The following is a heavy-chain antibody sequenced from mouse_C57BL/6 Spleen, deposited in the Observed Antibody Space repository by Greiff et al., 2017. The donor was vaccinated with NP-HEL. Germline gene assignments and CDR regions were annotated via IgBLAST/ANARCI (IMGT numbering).Heavy chain of an antibody. D-gene: IGHD1-1*01. J-gene: IGHJ1*03. CDR3: ARSPYYYGSSYWYFDV. Sequence: QVQLQQSGPELVKPGASVKTSCKASGYAFSSSWMNWVKQRPGKGLEWIGRIYPGDGDTNYNGKFKGKATLTADKSSSTAYMQLSSLTSEDSAVYFCARSPYYYGSSYWYFDVWGTGTTVTVSS. V-gene: IGHV1-82*01. CDR2: IYPGDGDT. CDR1: GYAFSSSW.